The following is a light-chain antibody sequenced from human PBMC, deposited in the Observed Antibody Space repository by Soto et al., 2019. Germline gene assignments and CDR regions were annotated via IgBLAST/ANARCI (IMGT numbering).Light chain of an antibody. CDR3: CSYAGSSTWV. J-gene: IGLJ3*02. Sequence: QSALTQPASVSGSPGQSITISCTGTSSDVGSYNLVSWYQQHPGKAPKLMIYEVSKRPSGVSNRFSGSKSGNTASLTISGGQAEDEADYYCCSYAGSSTWVFGGGTKLTVL. CDR2: EVS. V-gene: IGLV2-23*02. CDR1: SSDVGSYNL.